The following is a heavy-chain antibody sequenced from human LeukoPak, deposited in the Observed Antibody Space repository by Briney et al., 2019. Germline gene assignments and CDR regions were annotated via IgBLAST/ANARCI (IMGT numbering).Heavy chain of an antibody. CDR2: IYDSGST. J-gene: IGHJ4*02. D-gene: IGHD6-19*01. CDR3: VRHSGWYFGY. V-gene: IGHV4-59*08. CDR1: GGSISSYY. Sequence: MASETLSLTCTVSGGSISSYYWSWIRQPPGKGLEWIGYIYDSGSTNYNPSLKSRVTISVDTSKNQFSLKLSSVTAADTAVYYCVRHSGWYFGYWGQGTLVTVSS.